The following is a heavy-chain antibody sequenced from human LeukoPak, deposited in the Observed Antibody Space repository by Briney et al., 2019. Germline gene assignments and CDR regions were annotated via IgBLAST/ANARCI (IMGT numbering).Heavy chain of an antibody. CDR1: GGTFSSYA. D-gene: IGHD1-26*01. Sequence: ASVKVSCKASGGTFSSYAISWVRQAPGQGLEWMGWISAYNGNTNYAQKLQGRVTMTTDTSTSTAYMELSRLRSDDTAVYYCARGGRSIVGATAFDYWGQGTLVTVSS. CDR3: ARGGRSIVGATAFDY. V-gene: IGHV1-18*01. J-gene: IGHJ4*02. CDR2: ISAYNGNT.